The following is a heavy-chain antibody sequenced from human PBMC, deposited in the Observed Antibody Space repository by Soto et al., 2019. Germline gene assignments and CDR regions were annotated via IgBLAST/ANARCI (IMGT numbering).Heavy chain of an antibody. CDR1: GGTFSSYA. CDR2: INPNSGGT. D-gene: IGHD3-22*01. J-gene: IGHJ4*02. V-gene: IGHV1-2*04. Sequence: ASVKVSCKASGGTFSSYAISWVRQAPGQGLEWMGWINPNSGGTNYAQKFQGWVTMTRDTSISTAYMELSRLRSDDTAVYYCARAGFSGYSLFDYWGQGTLVTVSS. CDR3: ARAGFSGYSLFDY.